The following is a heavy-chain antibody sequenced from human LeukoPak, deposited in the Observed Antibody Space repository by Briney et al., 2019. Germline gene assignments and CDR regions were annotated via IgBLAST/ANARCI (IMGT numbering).Heavy chain of an antibody. J-gene: IGHJ4*02. CDR2: ISDSSAVI. CDR1: GFTFSTSA. CDR3: VKGGGNFDC. Sequence: GGSLRLSCAASGFTFSTSAMSCVRHAPGGGREWVSAISDSSAVIYSADSVKGRFTISRDNSKNTLYLQIDSLKAGDTAGSYFVKGGGNFDCWGQATLVSDPS. V-gene: IGHV3-23*01.